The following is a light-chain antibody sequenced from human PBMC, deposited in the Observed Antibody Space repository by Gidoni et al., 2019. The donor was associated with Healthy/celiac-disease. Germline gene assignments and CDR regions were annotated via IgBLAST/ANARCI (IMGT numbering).Light chain of an antibody. CDR3: QQYYSTPIT. V-gene: IGKV4-1*01. Sequence: DIVMTQSPDSLAVSLGERATINCKSSQSVLYSSNNTNYLAWYQQKPGQPPKLLIYWASTRESGVPDRFSGSGSVTDFTLTISSLQAEDVAVYYCQQYYSTPITFXQXTRLEIK. CDR2: WAS. CDR1: QSVLYSSNNTNY. J-gene: IGKJ5*01.